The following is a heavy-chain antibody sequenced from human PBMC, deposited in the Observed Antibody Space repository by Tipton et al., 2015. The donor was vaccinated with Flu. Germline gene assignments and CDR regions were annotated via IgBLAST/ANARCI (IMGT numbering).Heavy chain of an antibody. CDR2: IYYSGST. J-gene: IGHJ5*02. CDR3: ARSVAMAAPGWFDP. D-gene: IGHD6-19*01. Sequence: TLSLTCTVSGGSISSYYWSWIRQPPGKGLEWIGYIYYSGSTNYNPSLKSRVTISVDTSKNQFSLKLSSVTAADTAVYYCARSVAMAAPGWFDPWGQGTLVTVSS. V-gene: IGHV4-59*01. CDR1: GGSISSYY.